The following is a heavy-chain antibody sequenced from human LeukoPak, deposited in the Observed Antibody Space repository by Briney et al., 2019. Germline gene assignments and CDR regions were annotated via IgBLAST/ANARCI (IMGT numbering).Heavy chain of an antibody. D-gene: IGHD2-2*01. CDR2: VYYFGDT. J-gene: IGHJ4*02. Sequence: PSETLSLTCTVSVDSISSSSYYWGWVRQPPGKGLEWIGSVYYFGDTYYSPSLESRVTISIDTSKNQFSLKLSSVTATDTAVYYCARHHNIVIVPTARGFDYWGQGTLVTVSS. V-gene: IGHV4-39*01. CDR3: ARHHNIVIVPTARGFDY. CDR1: VDSISSSSYY.